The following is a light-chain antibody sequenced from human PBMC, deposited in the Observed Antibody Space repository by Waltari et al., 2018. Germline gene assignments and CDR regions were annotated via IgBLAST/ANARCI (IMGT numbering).Light chain of an antibody. Sequence: QSALTQPASVSGSPGQSITISCTGTSSDIASYNLVSWYQQHPGKAPKLSIYEANKRPSGVSSRFSGSKSGNTASLTIAGPQAEDEANYYCYAYAGTRGVFGTGTKVTVL. J-gene: IGLJ1*01. V-gene: IGLV2-23*01. CDR3: YAYAGTRGV. CDR1: SSDIASYNL. CDR2: EAN.